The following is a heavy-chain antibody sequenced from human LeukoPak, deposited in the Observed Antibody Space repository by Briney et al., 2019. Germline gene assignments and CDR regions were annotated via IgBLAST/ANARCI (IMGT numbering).Heavy chain of an antibody. CDR1: GGSFSGYY. CDR3: AREWTYYDILTGYYNVPWFDP. Sequence: SETLSLTCAVYGGSFSGYYWSWIRQPPGKGLEWIGEINHSGGTNYNPSLKSRVTISVDTSKNQFSLKLSSVTAADTAVYYCAREWTYYDILTGYYNVPWFDPWGQGTLVTVSS. V-gene: IGHV4-34*01. J-gene: IGHJ5*02. D-gene: IGHD3-9*01. CDR2: INHSGGT.